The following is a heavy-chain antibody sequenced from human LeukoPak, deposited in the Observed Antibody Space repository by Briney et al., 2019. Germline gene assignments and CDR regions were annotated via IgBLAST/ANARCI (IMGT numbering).Heavy chain of an antibody. CDR3: AKISSSSITMIVVAFDY. CDR2: ISSDGRYK. D-gene: IGHD3-22*01. V-gene: IGHV3-30-3*02. CDR1: GFTFSGYT. Sequence: PGGSLRLSCAASGFTFSGYTMHWVRQAPGKGLEWVAFISSDGRYKSHADSVKGRFTISRDNSKNTLYLQMNSLRAEDTAVYYCAKISSSSITMIVVAFDYWGQGTLVTVSS. J-gene: IGHJ4*02.